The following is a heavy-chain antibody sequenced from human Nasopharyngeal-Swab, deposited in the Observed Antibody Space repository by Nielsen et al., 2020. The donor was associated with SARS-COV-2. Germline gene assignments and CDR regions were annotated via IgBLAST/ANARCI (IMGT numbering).Heavy chain of an antibody. CDR2: INSDGSST. V-gene: IGHV3-74*01. CDR3: ARDLFYYGLGNPNSLYYGMDV. D-gene: IGHD3-10*01. J-gene: IGHJ6*02. Sequence: WIRQPPGKGLVWVSRINSDGSSTSYADSVKGRFTISRDNAKNTLYLQMNSLRAEDTAVYYCARDLFYYGLGNPNSLYYGMDVWGQGTTVTVSS.